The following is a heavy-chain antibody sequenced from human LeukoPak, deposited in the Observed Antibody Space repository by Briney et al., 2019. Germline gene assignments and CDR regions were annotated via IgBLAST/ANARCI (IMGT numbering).Heavy chain of an antibody. J-gene: IGHJ6*02. CDR1: GFTLGSNE. Sequence: PGGSLRLSCAASGFTLGSNEMNWVRQAPGKGLEWVSYISSSGSSIYYADSVKGRFTISRDNAKNSLYLQMNSLRVEDTAVYYCARPGYYYGMDVWGQGTTVTVSS. CDR3: ARPGYYYGMDV. V-gene: IGHV3-48*03. CDR2: ISSSGSSI. D-gene: IGHD3-10*01.